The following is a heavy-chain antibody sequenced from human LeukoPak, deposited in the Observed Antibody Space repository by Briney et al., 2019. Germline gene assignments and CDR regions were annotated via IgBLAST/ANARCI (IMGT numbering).Heavy chain of an antibody. CDR3: AREHLRSSGWSFTTGGGDYFDY. CDR2: ISYDGSNK. J-gene: IGHJ4*02. Sequence: GRSLRLSCAASGFTFSSYAMHWVRQAPGKGLEWVAVISYDGSNKYYADSVKGRFTISRDNSKNTLYLQMNSLRAEDTAVYYCAREHLRSSGWSFTTGGGDYFDYWGQGTLVTVSS. V-gene: IGHV3-30-3*01. CDR1: GFTFSSYA. D-gene: IGHD6-19*01.